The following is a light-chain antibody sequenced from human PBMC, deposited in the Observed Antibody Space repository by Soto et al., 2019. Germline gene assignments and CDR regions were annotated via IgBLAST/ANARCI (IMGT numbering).Light chain of an antibody. CDR2: EDN. CDR3: QSYDTSYPSV. CDR1: SGSIASNY. V-gene: IGLV6-57*03. Sequence: FMLTQPHSVSESPGKTVTLSCTRSSGSIASNYVQWYQQRPGSAPTLVIYEDNQRPSGVPDRFSGSIDRSSNSASLTISGLKTEDEADDYCQSYDTSYPSVFGGGTQLTVL. J-gene: IGLJ7*01.